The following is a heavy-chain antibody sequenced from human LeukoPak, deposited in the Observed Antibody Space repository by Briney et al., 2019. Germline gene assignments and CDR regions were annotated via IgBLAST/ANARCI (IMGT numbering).Heavy chain of an antibody. CDR1: GFTFSSYA. D-gene: IGHD2-15*01. V-gene: IGHV3-30-3*01. CDR2: ISYDGSNK. CDR3: ARDLGGTTLVVTVPYYYYYGMDV. J-gene: IGHJ6*02. Sequence: GGSLRLSCAASGFTFSSYAMHWVRQAPGKGLEWVAVISYDGSNKYYADSVKGRFTISRDNSKNTLYLQMNSLRAEDTAGYYCARDLGGTTLVVTVPYYYYYGMDVWGQGTTVTVSS.